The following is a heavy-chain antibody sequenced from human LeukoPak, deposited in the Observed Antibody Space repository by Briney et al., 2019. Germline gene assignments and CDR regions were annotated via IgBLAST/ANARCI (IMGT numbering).Heavy chain of an antibody. V-gene: IGHV3-23*01. Sequence: TGGSLRLSCAASGFSFNTYAMSWVRQTPGKGLEWVSSIGTTDDTYYADSAKGRFTISRDSSKNTVYLQMKSLRVEDTAIYYCAKNSPGRAIDYWGRGTLVTVSS. CDR2: IGTTDDT. CDR3: AKNSPGRAIDY. CDR1: GFSFNTYA. J-gene: IGHJ4*02. D-gene: IGHD4-23*01.